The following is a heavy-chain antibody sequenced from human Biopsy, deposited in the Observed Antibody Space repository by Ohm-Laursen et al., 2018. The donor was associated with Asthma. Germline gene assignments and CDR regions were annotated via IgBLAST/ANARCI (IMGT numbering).Heavy chain of an antibody. CDR2: IYYSGRT. Sequence: PSQTLSLTCIVSGDAMSTSGSYWGWIRQSPGKGLEWIGSIYYSGRTYYNPSLESRVTISADRSKNPFSLKVTSVTAADTAVYYCARAVSSSSYWYFDLWGRGDLVTVSS. V-gene: IGHV4-39*02. J-gene: IGHJ2*01. CDR3: ARAVSSSSYWYFDL. CDR1: GDAMSTSGSY. D-gene: IGHD6-6*01.